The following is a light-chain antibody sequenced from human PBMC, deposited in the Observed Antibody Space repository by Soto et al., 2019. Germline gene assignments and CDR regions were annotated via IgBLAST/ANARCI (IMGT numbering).Light chain of an antibody. J-gene: IGLJ1*01. CDR3: TSYTSSSTNYV. CDR1: SSDIGGYTY. Sequence: QSALTQPAAVSGSPGQSITISCTGTSSDIGGYTYVSLYQHHPGKAPKLMIYEVSNRPSGVSNRFSGSKSGNTASLTISGLQAEDEADYYCTSYTSSSTNYVFGTGTKLTVL. V-gene: IGLV2-14*01. CDR2: EVS.